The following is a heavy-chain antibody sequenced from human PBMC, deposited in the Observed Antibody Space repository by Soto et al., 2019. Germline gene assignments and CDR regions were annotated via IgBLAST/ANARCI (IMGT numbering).Heavy chain of an antibody. V-gene: IGHV4-59*01. CDR2: IYYSGST. J-gene: IGHJ5*02. D-gene: IGHD3-10*01. CDR3: ARLDYYGSGSHFDP. CDR1: GGSISIYY. Sequence: SETLSLTCTVSGGSISIYYWSLIRQPPGKGLEWIGYIYYSGSTNYNPSLKSRVTISVDTSKNQFSLKLSSVTAADTAVYYCARLDYYGSGSHFDPWGQGTLVTISS.